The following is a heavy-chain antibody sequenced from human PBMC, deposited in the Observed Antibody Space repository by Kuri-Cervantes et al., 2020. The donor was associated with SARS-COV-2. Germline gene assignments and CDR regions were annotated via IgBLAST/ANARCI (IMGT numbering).Heavy chain of an antibody. D-gene: IGHD3-3*01. Sequence: ESLKISCAVYGGSFSGYYWSWIRQPPGKGLEWIGEINHSGSTNYNPSLKSRVTISVDTFKNQFSLKLSSVTAADTAVYYCARQMMSSITIFGVVITRNWFDPWGQGTLVTVSS. CDR2: INHSGST. J-gene: IGHJ5*02. CDR1: GGSFSGYY. CDR3: ARQMMSSITIFGVVITRNWFDP. V-gene: IGHV4-34*01.